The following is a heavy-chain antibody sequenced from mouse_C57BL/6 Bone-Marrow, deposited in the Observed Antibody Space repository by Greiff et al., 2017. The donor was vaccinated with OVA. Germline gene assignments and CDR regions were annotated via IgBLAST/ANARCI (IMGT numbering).Heavy chain of an antibody. CDR2: IYPGSGNT. J-gene: IGHJ2*01. V-gene: IGHV1-76*01. CDR3: ARQSIYYGNLDY. Sequence: LVESGAELVRPGASVKLSCKASGYTFTDYYINWVKQRPGQGLEWIARIYPGSGNTYYNEKFKGKATLTAEKSSSTAYMQLSSLTSEDSAVYFCARQSIYYGNLDYWGQGTTLTVSS. D-gene: IGHD2-1*01. CDR1: GYTFTDYY.